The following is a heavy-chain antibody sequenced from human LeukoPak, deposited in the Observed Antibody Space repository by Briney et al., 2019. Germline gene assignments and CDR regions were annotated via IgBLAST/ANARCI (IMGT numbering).Heavy chain of an antibody. CDR2: INHSGST. CDR3: ARVPLWPSGAFDI. CDR1: GGSFGGYY. V-gene: IGHV4-34*01. Sequence: PSETLSLTCAVYGGSFGGYYWSWIRQPPGKGLEWIGEINHSGSTNYNPSLKSRVTISVDTSKNQFSLKLSSVTAADTAVYYCARVPLWPSGAFDIWGQGTMVTVSS. D-gene: IGHD3-10*01. J-gene: IGHJ3*02.